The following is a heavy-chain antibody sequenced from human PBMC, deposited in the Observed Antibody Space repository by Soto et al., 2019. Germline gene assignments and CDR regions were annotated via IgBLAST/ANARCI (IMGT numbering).Heavy chain of an antibody. V-gene: IGHV1-8*01. Sequence: QVQLVQSGAEVKKPGASVKVSCKASGYTFTSYDINWVRQAPGQGLEWMGWMNPNSGNTGYAQKFQGRGTMTRNTSISTDYMELSSLRSEDTAVYYGARGRYWVTVVRGVVGGRGVWGQGTTVTVSS. J-gene: IGHJ6*02. CDR1: GYTFTSYD. D-gene: IGHD3-10*01. CDR3: ARGRYWVTVVRGVVGGRGV. CDR2: MNPNSGNT.